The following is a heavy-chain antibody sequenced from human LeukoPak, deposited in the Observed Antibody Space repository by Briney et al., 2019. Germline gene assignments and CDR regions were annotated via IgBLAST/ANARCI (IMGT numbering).Heavy chain of an antibody. CDR1: RDDVSSDSSS. V-gene: IGHV6-1*01. D-gene: IGHD5-24*01. J-gene: IGHJ5*02. CDR3: VRRARWKSYFDP. CDR2: TYYTSKRTR. Sequence: SQTLSLTCDISRDDVSSDSSSWHWIRQSPSRGLEWLGRTYYTSKRTRDSALSVRSRIAIAPDTSKNQFTLQLNSVTVEDTAVYYCVRRARWKSYFDPWGQGILVVVSS.